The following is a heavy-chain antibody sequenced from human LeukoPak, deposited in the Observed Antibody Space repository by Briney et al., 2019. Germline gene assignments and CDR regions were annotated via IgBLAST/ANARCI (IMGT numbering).Heavy chain of an antibody. CDR1: GFTFSSYS. Sequence: GGSLRLSCAASGFTFSSYSMNWVRQAPGKGLEWVSSISSSSSYIYYADSVKGRFTISRDNAKNSLYLQMNSLRAEDTAVYYCARGSYPTPWLDYWGQGTLVTVSS. CDR2: ISSSSSYI. J-gene: IGHJ4*02. D-gene: IGHD1-26*01. CDR3: ARGSYPTPWLDY. V-gene: IGHV3-21*01.